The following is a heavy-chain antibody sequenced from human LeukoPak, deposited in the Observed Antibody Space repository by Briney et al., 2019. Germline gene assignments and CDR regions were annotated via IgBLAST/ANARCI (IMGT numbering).Heavy chain of an antibody. D-gene: IGHD3-16*01. CDR2: ISYDGSNK. V-gene: IGHV3-30*03. CDR3: ARGRLGAFDI. Sequence: PGGSLRLSCAASGFTFSSYGMHWVRQAPGKGLEWVAVISYDGSNKYYADSVKGRFTISRDNSKNTLYLQMNSLRAEDTAVYYCARGRLGAFDIWGQGTMVTVSS. J-gene: IGHJ3*02. CDR1: GFTFSSYG.